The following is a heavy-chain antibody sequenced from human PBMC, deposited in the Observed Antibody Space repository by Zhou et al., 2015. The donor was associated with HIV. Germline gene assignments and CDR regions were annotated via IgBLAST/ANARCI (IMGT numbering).Heavy chain of an antibody. V-gene: IGHV3-23*04. CDR2: LSGNDGVT. D-gene: IGHD2-2*01. CDR3: AQDRYVDAGRDDY. J-gene: IGHJ4*02. CDR1: GFSFDTYG. Sequence: VQLAESGGGVFQPGKSLTISCAASGFSFDTYGMHWVRQAPGKGLEWVASLSGNDGVTYYADSVRGRFSISRDNSKKTLFLQMNRLRVGDTAIYYCAQDRYVDAGRDDYWGREPWSPSP.